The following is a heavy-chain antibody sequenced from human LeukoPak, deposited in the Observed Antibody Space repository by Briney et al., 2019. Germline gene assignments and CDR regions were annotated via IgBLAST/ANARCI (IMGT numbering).Heavy chain of an antibody. D-gene: IGHD1-20*01. V-gene: IGHV4-30-2*01. Sequence: PSQTLSLTCAVSGGSISSGGYSWSWIRQPPGQGLEWIGYIYHSGSTYYNPSLKGRVTISVDRSKNQFSLKLSSVTAADTAVYYCASFPYIWNRDYWGQGTLVTVSS. CDR2: IYHSGST. CDR3: ASFPYIWNRDY. J-gene: IGHJ4*02. CDR1: GGSISSGGYS.